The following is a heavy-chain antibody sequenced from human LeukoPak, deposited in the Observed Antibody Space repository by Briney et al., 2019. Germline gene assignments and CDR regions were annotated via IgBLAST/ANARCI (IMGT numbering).Heavy chain of an antibody. D-gene: IGHD6-13*01. V-gene: IGHV3-48*01. CDR2: ISPSSSTI. CDR3: ARDRGSSSWWSHFKGPNPWFDP. CDR1: GFTFSSYS. J-gene: IGHJ5*02. Sequence: PGGSLRLSCAASGFTFSSYSMNWVRQAPGKGLEWVSYISPSSSTIYYADSVKGRFTISRDNAKNSLSLQMNSLRAEDTAVYYCARDRGSSSWWSHFKGPNPWFDPWGQGTLVTVSS.